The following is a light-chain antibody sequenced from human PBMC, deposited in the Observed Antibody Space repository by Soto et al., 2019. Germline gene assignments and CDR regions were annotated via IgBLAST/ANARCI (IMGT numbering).Light chain of an antibody. CDR2: TNN. V-gene: IGLV1-44*01. Sequence: QSVLTQPPSASGTPGQRVTISCSGGSSNIGGNTVNWYQQLPGTAPTLLIYTNNQRPSGVPDRFSGSKSGTSASLAISGLQSEDEADYYCAVWDDSLNGAVFGGGTKLTVL. J-gene: IGLJ3*02. CDR3: AVWDDSLNGAV. CDR1: SSNIGGNT.